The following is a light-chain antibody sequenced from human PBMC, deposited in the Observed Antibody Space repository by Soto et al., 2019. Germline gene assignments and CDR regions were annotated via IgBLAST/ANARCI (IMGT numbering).Light chain of an antibody. CDR1: QSVSSSY. Sequence: EIVLTQSPGTLSLSIGERATLSCRASQSVSSSYLAWYQQKPGQAPRLLIYGASSRATGIPDRFSGSGSGTDFTLTISRLEPEDFAVYYCQQYGSSPFGQGTRLEIK. CDR2: GAS. V-gene: IGKV3-20*01. CDR3: QQYGSSP. J-gene: IGKJ5*01.